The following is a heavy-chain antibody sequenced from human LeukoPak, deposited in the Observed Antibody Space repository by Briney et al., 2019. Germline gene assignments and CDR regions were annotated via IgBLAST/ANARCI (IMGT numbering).Heavy chain of an antibody. CDR2: IGGSGGST. CDR3: ARLDIVVVPAANFDY. CDR1: GFTFSSYA. J-gene: IGHJ4*02. V-gene: IGHV3-23*01. D-gene: IGHD2-2*03. Sequence: GGSLRLSCAASGFTFSSYAMSWVRQAPGKGLEWVSAIGGSGGSTYYADSVKGRFTISRDNSKNTLYLQMNSLRAEDTAVYYCARLDIVVVPAANFDYWGQGTLVTVSS.